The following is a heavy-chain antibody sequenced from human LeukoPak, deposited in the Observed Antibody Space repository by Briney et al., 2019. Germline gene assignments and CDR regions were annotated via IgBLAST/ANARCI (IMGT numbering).Heavy chain of an antibody. CDR3: VRTTVVNYFNY. CDR2: FYHSGSI. D-gene: IGHD4-11*01. Sequence: SQTLSLTRAVSGGSISSGDYSWSWIRQPPGKGLEWIGYFYHSGSIYYNPSLKSRVTISADRSKNQFSLNVTSVTAADTAVYYCVRTTVVNYFNYWGQGTLVTVSS. J-gene: IGHJ4*02. CDR1: GGSISSGDYS. V-gene: IGHV4-30-2*01.